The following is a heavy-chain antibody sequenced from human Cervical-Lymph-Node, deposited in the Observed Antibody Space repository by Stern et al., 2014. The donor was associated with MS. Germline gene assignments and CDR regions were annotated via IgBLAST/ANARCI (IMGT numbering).Heavy chain of an antibody. V-gene: IGHV4-39*01. D-gene: IGHD2-8*02. J-gene: IGHJ4*02. CDR2: VHYSGAT. CDR1: GDSISSYTHY. CDR3: AKHACTGAACPFDL. Sequence: QVQLQESGPGLVKPSETLSLTCAVSGDSISSYTHYWAWIRQPPGKGLEWIGSVHYSGATYYTPSLKSPFPISVDTPRNPSSRGHNSVTAADTAVYYCAKHACTGAACPFDLWGQGTLVTVSS.